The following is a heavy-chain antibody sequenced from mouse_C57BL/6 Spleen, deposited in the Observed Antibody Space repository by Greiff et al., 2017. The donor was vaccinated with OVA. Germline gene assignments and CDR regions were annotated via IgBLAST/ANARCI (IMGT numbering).Heavy chain of an antibody. V-gene: IGHV1-15*01. J-gene: IGHJ3*01. CDR3: TKYYGNYRAWFAY. CDR1: GYTFTDYE. D-gene: IGHD2-1*01. Sequence: QVQLQQSGAELVRPGASVTLSCKASGYTFTDYEMHWVKQTPVHGLEWIGAIDPETGGTAYNQKFKGKAILTADKSSSTAYMERRSLTSEDSAVYYCTKYYGNYRAWFAYWGQGTLVTVSA. CDR2: IDPETGGT.